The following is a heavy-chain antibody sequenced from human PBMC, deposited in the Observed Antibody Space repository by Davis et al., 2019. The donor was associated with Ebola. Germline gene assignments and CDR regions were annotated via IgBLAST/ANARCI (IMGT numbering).Heavy chain of an antibody. Sequence: ASVKVSCKASGGTFSTYGISWVRQAPGQGLEWMGWISAFTGYTSYAENFRGRVTMTMDRSLNTAFIELWSLRSDDTAVYFCARDRPYSSSPFRLDYWGQGTLVTVSS. J-gene: IGHJ4*02. D-gene: IGHD6-6*01. V-gene: IGHV1-18*04. CDR3: ARDRPYSSSPFRLDY. CDR1: GGTFSTYG. CDR2: ISAFTGYT.